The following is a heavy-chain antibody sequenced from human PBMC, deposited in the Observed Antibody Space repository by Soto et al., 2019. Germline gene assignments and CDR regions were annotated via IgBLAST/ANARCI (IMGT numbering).Heavy chain of an antibody. CDR2: IGGSGNII. CDR3: GLVGLAAGALDY. Sequence: PGGSLTLSCAASGFTFSNNYMTWIRQAPGKGLEWVSYIGGSGNIIYYAASVKGGSIISSDNAKNPSYQQMTSPRAEDAVVYCSGLVGLAAGALDYWGQGTLVTVSS. V-gene: IGHV3-11*01. D-gene: IGHD3-3*02. CDR1: GFTFSNNY. J-gene: IGHJ4*02.